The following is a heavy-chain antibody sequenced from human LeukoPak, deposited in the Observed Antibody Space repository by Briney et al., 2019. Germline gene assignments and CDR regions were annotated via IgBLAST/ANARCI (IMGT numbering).Heavy chain of an antibody. Sequence: SETLSLACIVSGYSISSGYYWGWIRQPPGKGLEWIGNIYHSGITYYNLYNPSLKSRVIISVDTSKNHFSLKLSSVTAADTAVYYCARRYTNMVRGGYYFDYWGQGTLVTVSS. CDR2: IYHSGIT. J-gene: IGHJ4*02. CDR1: GYSISSGYY. D-gene: IGHD3-10*01. V-gene: IGHV4-38-2*02. CDR3: ARRYTNMVRGGYYFDY.